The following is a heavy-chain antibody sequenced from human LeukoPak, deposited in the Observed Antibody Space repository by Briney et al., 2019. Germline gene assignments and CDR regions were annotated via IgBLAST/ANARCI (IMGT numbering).Heavy chain of an antibody. V-gene: IGHV3-72*01. D-gene: IGHD3-10*01. CDR2: TRNKANSYTT. CDR1: GFTFSDHY. J-gene: IGHJ4*02. Sequence: QTGGSLRLSCAASGFTFSDHYMDWVRQAPGKGLEWVGRTRNKANSYTTEYAASVKGRFTISRDDSKNSLYLQMNSLKTEDTAVYYCSRVVVRGVITTEYYFDYWCQGTLVTVSS. CDR3: SRVVVRGVITTEYYFDY.